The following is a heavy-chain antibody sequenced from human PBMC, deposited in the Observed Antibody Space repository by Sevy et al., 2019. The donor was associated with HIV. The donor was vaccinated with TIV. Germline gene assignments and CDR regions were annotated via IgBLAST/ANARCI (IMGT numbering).Heavy chain of an antibody. V-gene: IGHV1-46*01. CDR1: GYTFTSYY. J-gene: IGHJ6*02. CDR3: AREGRYCSSTSCPEGYYYYGMDV. D-gene: IGHD2-2*01. CDR2: INPSGGST. Sequence: ASVKVSCKASGYTFTSYYMHWVRQAPGQGLEWMGIINPSGGSTSYAQKFQGRVTMTRDTSTSTVYMELSILRSEDTAVYYCAREGRYCSSTSCPEGYYYYGMDVWGQGTTVTVSS.